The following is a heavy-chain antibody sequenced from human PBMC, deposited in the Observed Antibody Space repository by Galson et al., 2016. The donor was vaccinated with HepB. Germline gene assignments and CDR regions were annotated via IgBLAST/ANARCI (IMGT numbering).Heavy chain of an antibody. CDR3: VRDPVRGWAPFDY. CDR2: INTGNGDT. Sequence: VKVSCKASGYTFTNFPINWVRQAPGQRLEWLGWINTGNGDTRYSQSFQGKATITRDTSASTDYMELNTLTYEDTAVYYCVRDPVRGWAPFDYWGQGTLVTVSS. J-gene: IGHJ4*02. CDR1: GYTFTNFP. D-gene: IGHD6-19*01. V-gene: IGHV1-3*04.